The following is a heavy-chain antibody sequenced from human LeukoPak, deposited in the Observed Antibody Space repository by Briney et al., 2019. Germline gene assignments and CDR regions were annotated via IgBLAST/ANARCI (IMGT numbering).Heavy chain of an antibody. CDR3: AKLYGDYYYYYMDV. J-gene: IGHJ6*03. D-gene: IGHD4-17*01. CDR2: ISGSGGST. V-gene: IGHV3-23*01. Sequence: PGGPLRLSCAASGFTFSSYAMSWVRQAPGKGLEWVSAISGSGGSTYYADSVKGRFTISRDNSKNTLYLQMNSLRAEDTAVYYCAKLYGDYYYYYMDVWGKGTTVTVSS. CDR1: GFTFSSYA.